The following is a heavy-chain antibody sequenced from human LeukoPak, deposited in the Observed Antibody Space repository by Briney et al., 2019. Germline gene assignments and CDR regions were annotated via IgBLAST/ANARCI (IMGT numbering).Heavy chain of an antibody. CDR1: GYSVNNGYY. Sequence: SETLSLTCAVSGYSVNNGYYWVWIRQPPGKGLEWIGSLYHIDSVYYTTAPQSRVSMSVDTSKNQFSLKLSVVTAADTAVYYCARQHDSYFYYYVDVWGSGTTVTVSS. CDR2: LYHIDSV. V-gene: IGHV4-38-2*01. J-gene: IGHJ6*03. CDR3: ARQHDSYFYYYVDV.